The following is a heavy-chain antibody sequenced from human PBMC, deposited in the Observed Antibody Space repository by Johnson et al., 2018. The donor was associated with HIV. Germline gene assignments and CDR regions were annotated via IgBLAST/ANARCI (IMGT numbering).Heavy chain of an antibody. CDR3: TRGPIAARRGALDI. V-gene: IGHV3-15*01. J-gene: IGHJ3*02. CDR2: IKSNTEGGTT. Sequence: VQLVESGGGLIKPGGSLRLSCAASGFTFSNAWMSLVRQGPGQGLEWVGRIKSNTEGGTTDYAAPVKGRFTISRDDSKNTLFLQMNSLKIEDTAGYSFTRGPIAARRGALDIWGQGTMVTVSS. CDR1: GFTFSNAW. D-gene: IGHD6-13*01.